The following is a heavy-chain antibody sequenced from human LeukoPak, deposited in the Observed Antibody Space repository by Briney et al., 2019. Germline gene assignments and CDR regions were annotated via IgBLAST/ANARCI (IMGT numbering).Heavy chain of an antibody. CDR3: ARAQGGQWLVYHYFDY. J-gene: IGHJ4*02. Sequence: GGSLRLSCAASGFTFSSYAMHWVRQAPGKGLEWVAVISYDGSNKYYADSVKGRFTISRDNSKNTLYLQMNSLRAEDTAVYYCARAQGGQWLVYHYFDYWGQGTLVTVSS. CDR2: ISYDGSNK. CDR1: GFTFSSYA. V-gene: IGHV3-30-3*01. D-gene: IGHD6-19*01.